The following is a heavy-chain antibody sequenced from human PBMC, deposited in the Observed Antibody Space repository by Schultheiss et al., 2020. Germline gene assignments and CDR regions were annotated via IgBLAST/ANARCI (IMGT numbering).Heavy chain of an antibody. CDR3: ARTTSGYTFFYLDY. V-gene: IGHV5-10-1*04. D-gene: IGHD5-12*01. CDR2: IDPSDSYT. Sequence: GESLKISCKGSGYSFTSYWISWVRQMPGKGLEWMGRIDPSDSYTNYSPSFQGLVTISADKSTSTAYLQWSSLKASDTAMYYCARTTSGYTFFYLDYWGQGTLVTVSS. CDR1: GYSFTSYW. J-gene: IGHJ4*02.